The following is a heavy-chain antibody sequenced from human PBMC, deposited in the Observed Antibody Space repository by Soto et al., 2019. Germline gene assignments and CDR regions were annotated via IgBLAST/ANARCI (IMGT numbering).Heavy chain of an antibody. D-gene: IGHD1-1*01. CDR1: GFTFSSYA. Sequence: QVQLVESGGGVVQPGRSLRLSCAASGFTFSSYAMHWVRQAPGKGLEWVAVISYDGSNKYCADSVKGRFTISRDNSKNTLYLQMNSLRAEDTAVYYCARAPRRTDNYYSGMDVWGQGTRSPSP. V-gene: IGHV3-30-3*01. J-gene: IGHJ6*02. CDR2: ISYDGSNK. CDR3: ARAPRRTDNYYSGMDV.